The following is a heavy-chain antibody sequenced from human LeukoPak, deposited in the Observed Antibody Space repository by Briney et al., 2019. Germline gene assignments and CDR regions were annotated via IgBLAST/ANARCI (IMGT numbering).Heavy chain of an antibody. CDR1: GFTFSSYA. D-gene: IGHD1-26*01. V-gene: IGHV3-23*01. Sequence: GGSLRLSCAASGFTFSSYAMSWVRQAPGKGLEWVSAISGSGGSTYYADSVKGRFTISRDNSKNTLYLQMNSLRAEDTAVYYCARDTYSGTYLDYWGQGTLVTVSS. CDR3: ARDTYSGTYLDY. J-gene: IGHJ4*02. CDR2: ISGSGGST.